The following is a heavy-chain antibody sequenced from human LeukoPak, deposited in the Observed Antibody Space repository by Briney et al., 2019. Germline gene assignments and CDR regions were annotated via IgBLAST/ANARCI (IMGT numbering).Heavy chain of an antibody. Sequence: SETLSLTCSVSGGSIRSSNSFWGWIRQPPGERLEWIATIYYNGNTYYNPSLQSRVTISVYTSTNQFSLKLNSVIAADTAVYYCARATAAPSSYFFDHWGQGTLVTVSS. CDR2: IYYNGNT. J-gene: IGHJ4*02. CDR3: ARATAAPSSYFFDH. CDR1: GGSIRSSNSF. D-gene: IGHD6-25*01. V-gene: IGHV4-39*07.